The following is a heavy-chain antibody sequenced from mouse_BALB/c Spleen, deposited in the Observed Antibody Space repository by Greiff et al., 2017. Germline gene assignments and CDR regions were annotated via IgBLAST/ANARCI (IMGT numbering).Heavy chain of an antibody. D-gene: IGHD2-14*01. CDR2: IYPGSGNT. J-gene: IGHJ2*01. CDR3: ARERNRYDGFDY. CDR1: GYTFTSYW. V-gene: IGHV1-55*01. Sequence: QVQLQQPGAELVKPGASVKLSCKASGYTFTSYWMHWVKQRPGQGLEWIGEIYPGSGNTYYNEKFKGKATLTADKSSSTAYMQLSSLTSEDSAVYFCARERNRYDGFDYWGQGTTLTVSS.